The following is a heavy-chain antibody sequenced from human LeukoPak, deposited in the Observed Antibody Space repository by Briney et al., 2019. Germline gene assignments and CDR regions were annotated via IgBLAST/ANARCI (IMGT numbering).Heavy chain of an antibody. D-gene: IGHD3-9*01. Sequence: ASVKVSCKASGYTFTGYYMHWVRQAPGQGLEWMGWINPNSGGTNYAQKFQGRVTMTRDTSISTAYMELSRLRSGDTAVYYCAGVLRYFDWLLGGNWFDPWGQGTLVTVSS. J-gene: IGHJ5*02. CDR2: INPNSGGT. CDR1: GYTFTGYY. CDR3: AGVLRYFDWLLGGNWFDP. V-gene: IGHV1-2*02.